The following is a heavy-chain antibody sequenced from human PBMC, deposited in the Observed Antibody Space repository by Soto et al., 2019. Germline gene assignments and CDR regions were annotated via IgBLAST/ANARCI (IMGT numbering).Heavy chain of an antibody. Sequence: GGSLRLSCAASGVTFSSYAMSWVRQAPGKGLEWVSAISGSGGSTYYADSVKGRFTISRDNSKNTLYLQMNSLRAEDTAVYYCAKVRKQQLAFEYWGQGTLVTVSS. V-gene: IGHV3-23*01. J-gene: IGHJ4*02. D-gene: IGHD6-13*01. CDR2: ISGSGGST. CDR3: AKVRKQQLAFEY. CDR1: GVTFSSYA.